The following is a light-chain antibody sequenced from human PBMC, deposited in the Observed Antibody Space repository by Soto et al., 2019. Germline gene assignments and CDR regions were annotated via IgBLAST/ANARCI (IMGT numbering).Light chain of an antibody. CDR2: DNN. J-gene: IGLJ2*01. CDR1: SSIIGNNY. Sequence: QAVVTQPPSVSAAPGQKVTISCSGSSSIIGNNYVSWYQQRPGTAPKLLIYDNNNRPSGIPDRFSGSKSATSATLGITGLQTGDEADYYCGTWDSSLSVVVFGGGTKVTVL. V-gene: IGLV1-51*01. CDR3: GTWDSSLSVVV.